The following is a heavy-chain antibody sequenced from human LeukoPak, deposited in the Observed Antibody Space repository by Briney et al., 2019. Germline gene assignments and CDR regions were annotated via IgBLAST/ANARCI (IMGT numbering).Heavy chain of an antibody. CDR2: IIPIFGTA. D-gene: IGHD7-27*01. CDR1: GGTFSSYA. Sequence: SVKVSCKASGGTFSSYAISWVRQAPGQGLEWMGRIIPIFGTANYAQKFQGRVTITTDESTSTAYMELSSLRSEDTAVYYCARAELGPLLRDCYYMDVWGKGTTVTVSS. V-gene: IGHV1-69*05. CDR3: ARAELGPLLRDCYYMDV. J-gene: IGHJ6*03.